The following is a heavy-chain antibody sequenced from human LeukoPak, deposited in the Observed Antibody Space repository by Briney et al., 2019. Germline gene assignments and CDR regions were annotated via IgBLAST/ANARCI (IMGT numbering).Heavy chain of an antibody. J-gene: IGHJ5*02. CDR1: GGSISSYY. CDR3: ARAEGRWFDP. D-gene: IGHD3-10*01. Sequence: PSETLSLTCTVSGGSISSYYWSWIRQPPGKGLEWIGYIYYSGSTYYNPSLKSRVTISVDTSKNQFSLKLSSVTAADTAVYYCARAEGRWFDPWGQGTLVTVSS. V-gene: IGHV4-30-4*08. CDR2: IYYSGST.